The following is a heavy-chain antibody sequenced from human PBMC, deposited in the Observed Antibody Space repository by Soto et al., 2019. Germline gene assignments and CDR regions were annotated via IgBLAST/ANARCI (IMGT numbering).Heavy chain of an antibody. V-gene: IGHV3-7*01. Sequence: EVQLVESGGGLVQPGGSLRLSCAASGFTFSSYWMSWVRQAPGKGLEWVANIKQDGSDKYYVDSVKGRFTISRDNAKNSLYLQMNSLRAEDTAVYFCARDGAYYDVWSGHINADYWGQGTLVTVSS. J-gene: IGHJ4*02. CDR2: IKQDGSDK. D-gene: IGHD3-3*01. CDR1: GFTFSSYW. CDR3: ARDGAYYDVWSGHINADY.